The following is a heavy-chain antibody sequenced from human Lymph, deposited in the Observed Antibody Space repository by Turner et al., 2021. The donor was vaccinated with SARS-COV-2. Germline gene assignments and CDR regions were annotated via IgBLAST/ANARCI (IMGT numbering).Heavy chain of an antibody. CDR1: GASISSTS. CDR3: ERHQGSTSCYGHAMNV. J-gene: IGHJ6*02. V-gene: IGHV4-59*08. CDR2: FYKIGSI. Sequence: QVHLQESGPGLVGPSDTLSLTYTVAGASISSTSLSWIRQSPGRVLEWIGYFYKIGSIDYNPNITCRVTISVDTFKNQLSQNLITLTSANTAVKYCERHQGSTSCYGHAMNVWGQGTAVLVSS. D-gene: IGHD5-12*01.